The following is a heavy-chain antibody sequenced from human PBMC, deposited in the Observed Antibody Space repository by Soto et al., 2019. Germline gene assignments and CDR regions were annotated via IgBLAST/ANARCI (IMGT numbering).Heavy chain of an antibody. D-gene: IGHD6-19*01. CDR1: GFTFSSYG. J-gene: IGHJ4*02. Sequence: GGSLRLSCAASGFTFSSYGMHWVRQAPGKGLEWVAVISYDGSNKYYADSVKGRFTISRDNSKNTLYLQMNSLRAEDTAVYYCAKGFKYSSGSVDYWGQGTLVTVS. CDR2: ISYDGSNK. V-gene: IGHV3-30*18. CDR3: AKGFKYSSGSVDY.